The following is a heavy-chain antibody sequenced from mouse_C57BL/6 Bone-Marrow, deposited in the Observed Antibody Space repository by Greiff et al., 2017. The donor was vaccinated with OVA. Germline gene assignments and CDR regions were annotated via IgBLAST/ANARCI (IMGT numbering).Heavy chain of an antibody. CDR2: INPSTGGT. D-gene: IGHD2-2*01. V-gene: IGHV1-42*01. J-gene: IGHJ4*01. CDR3: ARWEGYDGYAMDY. CDR1: GYSFTGYY. Sequence: VQLQQSGPELVKPGASVKISCKASGYSFTGYYMNWVKQSPEKSLEWIGEINPSTGGTTYNQKFKAKATLTVDKSSSTAYMQLKSLTSEDSAVYYCARWEGYDGYAMDYWGQGTSVTVSS.